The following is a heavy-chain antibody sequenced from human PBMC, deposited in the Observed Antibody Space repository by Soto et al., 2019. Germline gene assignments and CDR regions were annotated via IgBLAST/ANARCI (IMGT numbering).Heavy chain of an antibody. CDR1: GIIFTNYW. J-gene: IGHJ4*02. CDR3: TTVFEY. V-gene: IGHV3-74*01. Sequence: EVQLVESGGGLVQPGGSLRLSCAASGIIFTNYWMHWVRQAPGKGLVWVSRIDNDGSGTSYADSVKGRFTISRDNAKNTVYLQMNSLRAEDTAVYYYTTVFEYWGQGTLVTVSS. CDR2: IDNDGSGT.